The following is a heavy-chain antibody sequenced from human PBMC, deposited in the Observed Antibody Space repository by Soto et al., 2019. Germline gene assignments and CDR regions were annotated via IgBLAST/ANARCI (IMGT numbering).Heavy chain of an antibody. V-gene: IGHV4-39*01. Sequence: PSETLSLTCTFSCGSIISSSYYWGWIRQPPGKGLEWIGSIYYSGSTYYNPSLKSRVTISVDTSKNQFSLKLSSVTAADTAVYYCARHGGALAYYYGMDVWGQGTTVTVSS. J-gene: IGHJ6*02. D-gene: IGHD3-16*01. CDR3: ARHGGALAYYYGMDV. CDR1: CGSIISSSYY. CDR2: IYYSGST.